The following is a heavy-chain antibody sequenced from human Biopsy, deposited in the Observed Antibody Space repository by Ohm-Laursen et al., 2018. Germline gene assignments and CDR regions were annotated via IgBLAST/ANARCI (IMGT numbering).Heavy chain of an antibody. V-gene: IGHV3-33*01. CDR2: IWYDGSNK. D-gene: IGHD3-22*01. CDR1: GFTFSIYG. CDR3: AREGDDSSGYTPHYFDY. J-gene: IGHJ4*02. Sequence: SLRLSCTASGFTFSIYGMHWVRQAPGKGLGWVAVIWYDGSNKYYADSVKGRFTISRDDPKNTLYLQMNSLRAEDTAVYYCAREGDDSSGYTPHYFDYWGQGTLVTVSS.